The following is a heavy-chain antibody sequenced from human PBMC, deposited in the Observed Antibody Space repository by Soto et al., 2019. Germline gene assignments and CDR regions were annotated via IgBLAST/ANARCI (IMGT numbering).Heavy chain of an antibody. D-gene: IGHD6-13*01. CDR3: ARDRIAAAGTVDY. CDR1: GFTFSSYW. V-gene: IGHV3-7*05. CDR2: IKQDGSEK. Sequence: EVQLVESGGGLVQPGGSPRLSCAASGFTFSSYWMSWVRQAPGKGLEWVANIKQDGSEKYYVDSVKGRFTISRDNAKNSLYLQMNSLRAEDTAVYYCARDRIAAAGTVDYWGQGTLVTVSS. J-gene: IGHJ4*02.